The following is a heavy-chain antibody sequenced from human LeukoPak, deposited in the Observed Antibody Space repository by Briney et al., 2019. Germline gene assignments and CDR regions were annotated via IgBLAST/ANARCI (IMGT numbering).Heavy chain of an antibody. CDR1: GGTFSSYA. J-gene: IGHJ6*04. V-gene: IGHV1-69*01. Sequence: VASVKVSCKASGGTFSSYAISWVRQAPGQGLEWMGGIIPIFGTANYAQKFQGRVTITADESTSTAHMELSSLRSEDTAVYYCATYYGSGSYYNGYGMDVWGKGTTVTVSS. CDR2: IIPIFGTA. CDR3: ATYYGSGSYYNGYGMDV. D-gene: IGHD3-10*01.